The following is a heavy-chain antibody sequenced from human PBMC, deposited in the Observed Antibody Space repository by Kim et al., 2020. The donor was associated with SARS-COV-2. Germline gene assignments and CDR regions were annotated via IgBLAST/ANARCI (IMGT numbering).Heavy chain of an antibody. J-gene: IGHJ4*02. CDR2: INHSGST. CDR1: GGSFSGYY. D-gene: IGHD2-8*01. V-gene: IGHV4-34*01. Sequence: SETLSLTCAVYGGSFSGYYWSWIRQPPGKGLEWIGEINHSGSTNYNPSLKSRVTISVDTSKNQFSLKLSSVTAADTAVYYCARGQERFVHPVDYWGQGTLVTVSS. CDR3: ARGQERFVHPVDY.